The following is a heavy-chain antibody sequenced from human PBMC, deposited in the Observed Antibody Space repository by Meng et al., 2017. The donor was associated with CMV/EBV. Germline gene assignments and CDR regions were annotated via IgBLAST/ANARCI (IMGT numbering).Heavy chain of an antibody. CDR2: ISAYNGNT. D-gene: IGHD1-26*01. Sequence: ASVKVSCKASGYTFTSYGISWVRQAPGQGLEWMGWISAYNGNTNYAQKLQGRVTMTTDTSTSTAYMELRSLRSDDTAVHYCARFPPRGYSGSSGDGILDYWGQGTLVTVSS. V-gene: IGHV1-18*01. J-gene: IGHJ4*02. CDR3: ARFPPRGYSGSSGDGILDY. CDR1: GYTFTSYG.